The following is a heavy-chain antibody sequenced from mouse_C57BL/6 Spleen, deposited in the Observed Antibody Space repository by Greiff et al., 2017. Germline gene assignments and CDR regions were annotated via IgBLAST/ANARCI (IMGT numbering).Heavy chain of an antibody. D-gene: IGHD2-5*01. CDR2: IDPSDSYT. CDR3: AYSNLAY. Sequence: QVHVKQPGAELVMPGASVKLSCKASGYTFTSYWMHWVKQRPGQGLEWIGEIDPSDSYTNYNQKFKGKSTLTVDKSSSTAYMQLSSLTSADSAVYYCAYSNLAYWGQGTLVTVSA. V-gene: IGHV1-69*01. CDR1: GYTFTSYW. J-gene: IGHJ3*01.